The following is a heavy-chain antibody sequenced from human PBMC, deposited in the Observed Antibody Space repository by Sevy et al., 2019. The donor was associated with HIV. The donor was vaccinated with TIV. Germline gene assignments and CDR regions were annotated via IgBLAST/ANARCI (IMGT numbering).Heavy chain of an antibody. J-gene: IGHJ4*02. Sequence: GGSLRVSCAASGLTFNTYDWNWVRQAPGKGAEWVSRFIPNSGHTDYADFMNGRFTICTDNSMNTLYLQMNSLTADDTALYYCAKDQSGWGNFDYWGQGTLVTVSS. CDR2: FIPNSGHT. CDR1: GLTFNTYD. V-gene: IGHV3-23*01. D-gene: IGHD6-19*01. CDR3: AKDQSGWGNFDY.